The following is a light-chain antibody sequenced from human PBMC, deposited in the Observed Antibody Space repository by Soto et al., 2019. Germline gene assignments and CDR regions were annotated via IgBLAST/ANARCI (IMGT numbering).Light chain of an antibody. V-gene: IGKV1-5*03. CDR1: ESISGW. CDR3: QQYNSYPYT. CDR2: KAS. Sequence: DIQMTQSPSTLSASVGDRVIITCRACESISGWLAWYQQKPGRAPNLLIYKASSLASGVPSRFSGSGSGTEFTLTISSLQPDDFATYYCQQYNSYPYTFGQGTKLEIK. J-gene: IGKJ2*01.